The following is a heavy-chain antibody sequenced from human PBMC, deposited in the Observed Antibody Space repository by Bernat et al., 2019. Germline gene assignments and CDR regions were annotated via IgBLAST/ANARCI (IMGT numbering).Heavy chain of an antibody. V-gene: IGHV3-74*01. CDR2: FNSEGSST. CDR1: GFTFSSYW. Sequence: EVQLVESGGGLVQPGGSLRLSCAASGFTFSSYWMHWVRQAPGKGLVWVSRFNSEGSSTSYADSVKGRFTISRDNAKKTVYLHMNSLRAEDTAVYYCARARYSDLIDYWGKGTLVTVSS. J-gene: IGHJ4*02. D-gene: IGHD3-3*01. CDR3: ARARYSDLIDY.